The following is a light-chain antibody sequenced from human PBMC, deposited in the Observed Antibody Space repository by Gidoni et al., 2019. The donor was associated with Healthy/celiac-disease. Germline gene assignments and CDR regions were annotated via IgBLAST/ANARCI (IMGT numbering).Light chain of an antibody. CDR3: CSYAGSYTFV. J-gene: IGLJ1*01. V-gene: IGLV2-11*01. CDR1: SSDVGGYNY. Sequence: QSALTQPRSVSGFPGQSVTISCTGTSSDVGGYNYVSWYQQHPGKAPKLMIYEVSKRPSGVPDRFSGSKSGNTASLTISGLQAEDEADYYCCSYAGSYTFVFGTGTKVTGL. CDR2: EVS.